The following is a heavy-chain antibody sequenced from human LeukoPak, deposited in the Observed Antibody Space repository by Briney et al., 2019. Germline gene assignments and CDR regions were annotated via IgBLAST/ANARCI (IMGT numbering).Heavy chain of an antibody. V-gene: IGHV5-51*01. J-gene: IGHJ6*02. CDR3: ARHVSARGYYYGMDV. D-gene: IGHD6-6*01. Sequence: GESLKISCKGSGYSFTSYWIGWVRPMPGKGLEWMGIIYPGDSDTRYSPSFQGQVTISADKSISTAYLQWSSLKASDTAMYYCARHVSARGYYYGMDVWGQGTTVTVSS. CDR2: IYPGDSDT. CDR1: GYSFTSYW.